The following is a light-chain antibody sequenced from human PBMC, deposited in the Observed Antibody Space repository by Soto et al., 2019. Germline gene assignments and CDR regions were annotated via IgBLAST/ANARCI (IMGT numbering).Light chain of an antibody. Sequence: DIQMTQSPSSLSASVGDRVTITCRASQSISSYLNWYQQKPGKAPKLLIYAASSLQSGVPSRFSGSGSGTDFTLTISSLQPEDFATYYCQQLNSYPPEYTFGQGTKLEIK. J-gene: IGKJ2*01. CDR3: QQLNSYPPEYT. CDR1: QSISSY. CDR2: AAS. V-gene: IGKV1-39*01.